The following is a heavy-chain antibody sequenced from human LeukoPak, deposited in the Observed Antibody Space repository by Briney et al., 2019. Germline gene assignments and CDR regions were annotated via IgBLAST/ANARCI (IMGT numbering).Heavy chain of an antibody. J-gene: IGHJ4*02. CDR1: GGSISSYY. Sequence: PSETLPLTCTVSGGSISSYYWSWIRQPPGKGLEWIGYIYYSGSTNYNPSLKSRVTISVDTPKNQFSLKLSSVTAADTAVYYCARAAMVETIDYWGQGTLVTVSS. CDR2: IYYSGST. CDR3: ARAAMVETIDY. D-gene: IGHD5-18*01. V-gene: IGHV4-59*01.